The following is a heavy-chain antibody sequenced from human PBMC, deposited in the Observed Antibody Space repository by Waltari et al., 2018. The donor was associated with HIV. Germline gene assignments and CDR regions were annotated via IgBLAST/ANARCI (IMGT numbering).Heavy chain of an antibody. CDR2: MTPSSGNT. D-gene: IGHD1-26*01. J-gene: IGHJ4*02. CDR3: ARGGSTHTHFAY. Sequence: QVQLVQSGPEVKKHRPSVKLSCQASGYSFTSYDINWVRQATGQGREWMGWMTPSSGNTGSAQKFQGRVTMSRNTSVSTVYMELSTLTSDDTAIYFCARGGSTHTHFAYWGQGTLVTVSS. CDR1: GYSFTSYD. V-gene: IGHV1-8*01.